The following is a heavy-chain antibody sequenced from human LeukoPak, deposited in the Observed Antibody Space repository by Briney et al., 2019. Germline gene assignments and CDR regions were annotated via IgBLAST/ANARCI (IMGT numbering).Heavy chain of an antibody. D-gene: IGHD2-2*01. CDR2: INPNSGGT. J-gene: IGHJ4*02. CDR1: GYTFTGYY. CDR3: ARGGGWCSRTSCYVWDY. V-gene: IGHV1-2*02. Sequence: ASVKVSCKASGYTFTGYYMHWVRQAPGQGLEWMGWINPNSGGTNYAQKFQGRVTMTRDTSTSTVYMELSSLRSEDTAVYYCARGGGWCSRTSCYVWDYWGQGTLVTVSS.